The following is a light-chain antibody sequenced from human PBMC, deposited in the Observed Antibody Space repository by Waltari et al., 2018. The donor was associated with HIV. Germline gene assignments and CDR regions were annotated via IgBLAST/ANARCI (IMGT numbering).Light chain of an antibody. CDR2: RNH. V-gene: IGLV1-47*01. J-gene: IGLJ2*01. CDR1: SSNFGSHY. CDR3: ATWDDSLSGVL. Sequence: SVLTPPPSASGPPGQWVTISCSGSSSNFGSHYVFWYQQLPGTAPKLLMHRNHQRPSGVPDRFSDSTSGTSASLAISGLRSEDEADYYWATWDDSLSGVLFGGGTKLTVL.